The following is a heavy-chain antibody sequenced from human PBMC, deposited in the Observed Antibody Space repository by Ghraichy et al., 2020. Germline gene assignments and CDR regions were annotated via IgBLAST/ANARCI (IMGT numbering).Heavy chain of an antibody. Sequence: GGSLRLSCAASGFTVSSNYMSWVRQAPGKGLEWVSVIYSGGSTYYADSVKGRFTISRDNSKNTLYLQMNSLRAEDTAVYYCARGALPAASYFDYWGQGTLVTVSS. CDR3: ARGALPAASYFDY. J-gene: IGHJ4*02. V-gene: IGHV3-53*01. D-gene: IGHD2-2*01. CDR2: IYSGGST. CDR1: GFTVSSNY.